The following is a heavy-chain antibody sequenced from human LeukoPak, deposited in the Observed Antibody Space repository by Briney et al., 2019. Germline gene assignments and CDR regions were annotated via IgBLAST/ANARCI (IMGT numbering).Heavy chain of an antibody. J-gene: IGHJ4*02. V-gene: IGHV6-1*01. CDR2: TYYRSKWYN. Sequence: SQTLSLTFAISGDSVSSNSAAWTWIRQSPSRGLEWLGSTYYRSKWYNDYAVSVKSRITINPDTSKNQFSLQLNSVTPEDTAVYYCARDDGYCSSTSCPPRREWLLPLDYWGQGTLVTVSS. CDR1: GDSVSSNSAA. D-gene: IGHD2-2*01. CDR3: ARDDGYCSSTSCPPRREWLLPLDY.